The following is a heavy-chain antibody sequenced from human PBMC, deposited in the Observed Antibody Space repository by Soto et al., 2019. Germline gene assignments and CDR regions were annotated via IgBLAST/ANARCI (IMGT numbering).Heavy chain of an antibody. V-gene: IGHV4-34*01. Sequence: SETLSLTCAVYGGSFSGYYWSWIRQPPGKGLEWIGEINHSGSTNYNPSLKSRVTISVDTSKNQFSLKLSSVTAADTAVYYCARSYDSSGYYSEEYFQHWGQGTLVTVSS. CDR3: ARSYDSSGYYSEEYFQH. CDR2: INHSGST. CDR1: GGSFSGYY. J-gene: IGHJ1*01. D-gene: IGHD3-22*01.